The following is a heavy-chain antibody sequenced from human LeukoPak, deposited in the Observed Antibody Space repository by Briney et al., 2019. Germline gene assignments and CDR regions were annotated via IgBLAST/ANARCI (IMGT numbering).Heavy chain of an antibody. CDR3: AKWDSSGYYYY. V-gene: IGHV3-23*01. CDR2: ISGSGGST. J-gene: IGHJ4*02. CDR1: GFTFSSYW. Sequence: GGSLRLSCAASGFTFSSYWMSWVRQAPGKGLEWVSAISGSGGSTYYADSVKGRFTISRDNSKNTLYLQMNSLRAEDTAVYYCAKWDSSGYYYYWGQGTLVTVSS. D-gene: IGHD3-22*01.